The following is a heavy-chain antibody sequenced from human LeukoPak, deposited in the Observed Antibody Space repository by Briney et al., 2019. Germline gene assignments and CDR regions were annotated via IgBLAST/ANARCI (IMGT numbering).Heavy chain of an antibody. CDR1: GGTFSSYA. J-gene: IGHJ4*02. D-gene: IGHD2-2*01. V-gene: IGHV1-69*06. CDR2: IIPIFGTA. Sequence: ASVNVSCKASGGTFSSYAISWVRQAPGQGLEWMGGIIPIFGTANYAQKLQGRVTITADKSTSTAYMGLSSLRSEDTAVYYCASRGGGVVPAAPYYFDYWGQGTLVTVSS. CDR3: ASRGGGVVPAAPYYFDY.